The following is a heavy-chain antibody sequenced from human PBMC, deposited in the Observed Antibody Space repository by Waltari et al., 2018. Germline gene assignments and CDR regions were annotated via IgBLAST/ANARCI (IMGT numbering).Heavy chain of an antibody. J-gene: IGHJ5*02. CDR3: ARRPTVAGSHWFDP. V-gene: IGHV4-39*01. D-gene: IGHD6-19*01. CDR2: IYYSGST. CDR1: GGSISSSSYY. Sequence: QLQLQESGPGLVKPSETLSLTCTVSGGSISSSSYYWGWIRQPPGKGLEWIGSIYYSGSTYYNPSLKSRVTISVDTSKNQFSLKLSSVTAADTAVYYCARRPTVAGSHWFDPGAREPWSPSPQ.